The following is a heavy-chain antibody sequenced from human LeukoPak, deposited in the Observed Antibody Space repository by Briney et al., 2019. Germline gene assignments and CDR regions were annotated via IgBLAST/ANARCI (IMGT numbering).Heavy chain of an antibody. Sequence: ASVKVSCKVSGYTLTELSMHWVRQAPGKGLEWMGGFDPEDGETIYAQKFQGRVTMTEDTSTDTAYMELSGLRSEDTAVYYCATSIAVAGFSFDYWGQGTLVTVSS. J-gene: IGHJ4*02. CDR3: ATSIAVAGFSFDY. V-gene: IGHV1-24*01. CDR2: FDPEDGET. D-gene: IGHD6-19*01. CDR1: GYTLTELS.